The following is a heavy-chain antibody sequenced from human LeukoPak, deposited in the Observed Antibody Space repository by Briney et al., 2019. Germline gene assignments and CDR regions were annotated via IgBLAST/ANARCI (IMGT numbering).Heavy chain of an antibody. V-gene: IGHV4-4*07. Sequence: PSETLSLTCTVSGGSISGNYWTWIRPPPGKGLEWMGRLYTSGSTNYNPSLKSRVTMSVDTSKNQFSLKVSSVTAADTAMYYCARESGGYRPLDYWGQGTPVTVSS. D-gene: IGHD1-26*01. CDR1: GGSISGNY. CDR2: LYTSGST. J-gene: IGHJ4*02. CDR3: ARESGGYRPLDY.